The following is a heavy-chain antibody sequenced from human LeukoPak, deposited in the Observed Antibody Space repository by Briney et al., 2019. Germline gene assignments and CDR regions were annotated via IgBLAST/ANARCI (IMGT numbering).Heavy chain of an antibody. CDR2: IYYSGST. CDR1: GGSISSGGYY. CDR3: ARGRDYGDYSPHSDY. Sequence: SETLSPTCTVSGGSISSGGYYWSWIRQHPGKGLEWIGYIYYSGSTYYNPSLKSRVTISVDTSKNQFSLKLSSVTAADTAVYYCARGRDYGDYSPHSDYWGQGTLVTVSS. D-gene: IGHD4-17*01. J-gene: IGHJ4*02. V-gene: IGHV4-31*03.